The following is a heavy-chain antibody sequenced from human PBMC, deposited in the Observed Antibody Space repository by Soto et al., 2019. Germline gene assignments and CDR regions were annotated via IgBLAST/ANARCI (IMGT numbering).Heavy chain of an antibody. V-gene: IGHV2-5*02. Sequence: QITLKESGPTLVKPTQPLTLTCTFSGFSLSTSGGGVGWIRQPPGRALEWLALTYWDDDKRYSASLKSRLTITKDTSKNQVVLTMTNMDPVDTATYYCAHSPWNDELDAFDIWGQGTMVTVSS. J-gene: IGHJ3*02. CDR2: TYWDDDK. D-gene: IGHD1-1*01. CDR1: GFSLSTSGGG. CDR3: AHSPWNDELDAFDI.